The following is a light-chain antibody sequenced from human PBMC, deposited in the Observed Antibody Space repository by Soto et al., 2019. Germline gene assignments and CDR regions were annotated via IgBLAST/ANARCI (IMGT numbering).Light chain of an antibody. V-gene: IGKV1-39*01. CDR3: QQLNSYPRT. CDR1: QAIGNY. J-gene: IGKJ1*01. Sequence: DIQMTQSPSSLSASVGDRVTITCRASQAIGNYLNWYQQKPGKAPNLLIFGATTLQSGVPSRFSGSGYGTNFTLIISVLQPEDFAIYYCQQLNSYPRTFGQGTKVDIK. CDR2: GAT.